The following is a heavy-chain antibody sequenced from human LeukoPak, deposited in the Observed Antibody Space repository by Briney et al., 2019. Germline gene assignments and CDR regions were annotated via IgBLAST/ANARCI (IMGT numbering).Heavy chain of an antibody. J-gene: IGHJ4*02. D-gene: IGHD4-17*01. CDR1: GFXXSSYA. V-gene: IGHV3-30-3*01. CDR2: ISYDGSNK. CDR3: ARNHDYGDYFDY. Sequence: GSXXLXXAASGFXXSSYAXHXVRQAPGKGLEWVAVISYDGSNKYYADSVKGRFTISRDNSKNTLYLQMNSLRAEDTAVYYCARNHDYGDYFDYWGQGTLVTVSS.